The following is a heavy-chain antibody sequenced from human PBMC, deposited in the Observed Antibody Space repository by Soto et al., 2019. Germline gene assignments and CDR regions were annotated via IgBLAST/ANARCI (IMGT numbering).Heavy chain of an antibody. J-gene: IGHJ2*01. Sequence: QVQLQESGPGLVKPSETLSLTCTVSGGSISSYYWSWIRQPPGKGLEWIGYIYYSGSTNYNPSLKSRFPRSVATPKNQVSLKLSSVTAADTAVYYCARLSDILTGYPYWYFDLWGRGTLVTVSS. CDR1: GGSISSYY. CDR3: ARLSDILTGYPYWYFDL. V-gene: IGHV4-59*01. CDR2: IYYSGST. D-gene: IGHD3-9*01.